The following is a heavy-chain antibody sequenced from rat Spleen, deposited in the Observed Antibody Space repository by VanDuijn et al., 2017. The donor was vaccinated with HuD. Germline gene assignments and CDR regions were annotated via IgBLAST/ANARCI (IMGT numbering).Heavy chain of an antibody. V-gene: IGHV5-20*01. J-gene: IGHJ3*01. CDR1: GFTFSNYD. D-gene: IGHD1-1*01. CDR3: TTVLQGHGFAY. CDR2: ISYDGSST. Sequence: EVQLVESGGGLVQPGRSMKLSCAASGFTFSNYDMAWVRQAPTKGLEWVASISYDGSSTYYRDSVKGRFTISRHNTQNTLYLQMNSLRSEETATYYCTTVLQGHGFAYWGQGTLVTVSS.